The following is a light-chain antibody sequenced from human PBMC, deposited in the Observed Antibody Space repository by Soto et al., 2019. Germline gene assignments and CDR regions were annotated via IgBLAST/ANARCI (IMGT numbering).Light chain of an antibody. CDR2: DVS. J-gene: IGLJ1*01. V-gene: IGLV2-14*01. CDR3: SSYTSSSTGV. CDR1: SSDVGGYNY. Sequence: QLVLTQPASVSGSPGQSITISCTGTSSDVGGYNYVSWYQQHPGKAPKLMIYDVSNRPSGVSNRFSGSKSGNTASLTISGLQAEDEADYYCSSYTSSSTGVFGTGTQLTVL.